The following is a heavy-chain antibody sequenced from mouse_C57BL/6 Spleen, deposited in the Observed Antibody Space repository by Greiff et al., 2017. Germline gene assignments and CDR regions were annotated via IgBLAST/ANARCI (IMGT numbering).Heavy chain of an antibody. V-gene: IGHV1-63*01. J-gene: IGHJ1*03. Sequence: QVQLKQSGAELVRPGTSVKMSCKASGYTFTNYWIGWVKQRPGHGLEWIGDIYPGGGNTNYNEKFKGKATLTADKSSNTAYMQFSSLTSEDSAVCYWASSLYYYGCSDWYFEVWGTGTTVTVSS. CDR3: ASSLYYYGCSDWYFEV. CDR1: GYTFTNYW. CDR2: IYPGGGNT. D-gene: IGHD1-1*01.